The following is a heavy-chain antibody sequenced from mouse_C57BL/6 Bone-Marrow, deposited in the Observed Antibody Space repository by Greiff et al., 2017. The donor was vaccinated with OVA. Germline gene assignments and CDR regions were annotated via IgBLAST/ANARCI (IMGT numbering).Heavy chain of an antibody. CDR1: GFTFSDYY. D-gene: IGHD1-1*01. V-gene: IGHV5-12*01. CDR2: ISNGGGST. CDR3: ARPDYYYGSSHWYFDV. Sequence: DVKLVESGGGLVQPGGSLKLSCAASGFTFSDYYMYWVRQTPEKRLEWVAYISNGGGSTYYPDTVKGRFTISRDNAKNTLYLQMSRLKSEDTAMYYCARPDYYYGSSHWYFDVWGTGTTVTVSS. J-gene: IGHJ1*03.